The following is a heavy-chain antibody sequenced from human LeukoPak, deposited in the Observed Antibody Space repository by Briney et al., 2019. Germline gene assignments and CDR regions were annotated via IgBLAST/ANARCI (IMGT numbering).Heavy chain of an antibody. D-gene: IGHD3-10*01. CDR1: GFTFSSYA. Sequence: GGSLRLSCAASGFTFSSYAMGWVRQAPGKGLERVSAISGSAGTTYYADSVKGRFTISRDNSKNTLFLQMNSLRAEDTAAYYCAKNYYGSGSSSLDYWDQGTLVTVPS. CDR3: AKNYYGSGSSSLDY. V-gene: IGHV3-23*01. CDR2: ISGSAGTT. J-gene: IGHJ4*02.